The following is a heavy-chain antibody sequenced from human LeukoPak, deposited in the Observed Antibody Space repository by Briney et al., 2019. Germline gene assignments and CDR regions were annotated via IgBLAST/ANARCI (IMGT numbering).Heavy chain of an antibody. J-gene: IGHJ3*02. CDR1: GFTFSSYW. Sequence: GGSLRLSCAASGFTFSSYWMTWVRQGPGKGLEWVANIKPDGSLIYYVDSVKGRFTISRDNAKNSLYLQMNSLRAEDTAVYYCARAKRYYYDSSGPNAFDIWGQGTMVTVSS. CDR3: ARAKRYYYDSSGPNAFDI. CDR2: IKPDGSLI. V-gene: IGHV3-7*03. D-gene: IGHD3-22*01.